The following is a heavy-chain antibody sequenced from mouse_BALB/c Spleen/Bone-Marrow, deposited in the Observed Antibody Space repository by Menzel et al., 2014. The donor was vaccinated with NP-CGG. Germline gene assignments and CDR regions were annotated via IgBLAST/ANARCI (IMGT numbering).Heavy chain of an antibody. CDR2: IFPGSDNT. J-gene: IGHJ2*01. D-gene: IGHD4-1*01. Sequence: VMLVESGPELVKPGASVQMSCKASGYSFTSYYIHWVKQRPGQGLEWIGWIFPGSDNTKYNEKFKGKATLTADTSSSPAYMHLSRLTSEDSAVYFCARDWDEYYLDYWGQGTPLTVSS. CDR3: ARDWDEYYLDY. V-gene: IGHV1-66*01. CDR1: GYSFTSYY.